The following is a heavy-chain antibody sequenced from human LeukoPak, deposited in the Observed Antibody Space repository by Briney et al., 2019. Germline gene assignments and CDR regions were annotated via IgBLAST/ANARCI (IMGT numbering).Heavy chain of an antibody. Sequence: PSETLSLTCTVSGGSISSSSYYWGWIRQPPGKGLEWIGSIYYSGSTYYNPSLKSRVTISVDTSKNQFSLKLSSVTAADTAVYYCARPWYEDPPNDALDIWGQGTMVTVSS. CDR3: ARPWYEDPPNDALDI. CDR1: GGSISSSSYY. CDR2: IYYSGST. D-gene: IGHD2-15*01. J-gene: IGHJ3*02. V-gene: IGHV4-39*01.